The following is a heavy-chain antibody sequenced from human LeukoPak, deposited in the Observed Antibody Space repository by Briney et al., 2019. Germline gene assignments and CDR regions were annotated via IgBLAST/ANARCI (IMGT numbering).Heavy chain of an antibody. Sequence: GASLRLSCVASGFTFSTFWMHWVRQVPGKGLLWVSRVSGDGSSTKYADSLKGRFTISRDNAKNTLYLQMNSLRAEDTAVYFCARASTTVPNLLDNWGQGTLVTVSS. CDR1: GFTFSTFW. CDR2: VSGDGSST. V-gene: IGHV3-74*03. CDR3: ARASTTVPNLLDN. J-gene: IGHJ4*02. D-gene: IGHD4-17*01.